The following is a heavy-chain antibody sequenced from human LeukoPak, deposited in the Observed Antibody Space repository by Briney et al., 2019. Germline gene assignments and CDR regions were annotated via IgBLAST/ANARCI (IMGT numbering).Heavy chain of an antibody. V-gene: IGHV4-39*01. CDR3: ATLPVDTAILTSGWVGH. D-gene: IGHD3-16*01. Sequence: PSETLSLTCTVSGGSISNSSYYWGWIRQPPGKGLEWIGSIYYSGSTYYNPSLKSRVTISVDTSKNQSSLKLSSVTAADTAVYYCATLPVDTAILTSGWVGHWGQGTLVTVSS. CDR2: IYYSGST. CDR1: GGSISNSSYY. J-gene: IGHJ1*01.